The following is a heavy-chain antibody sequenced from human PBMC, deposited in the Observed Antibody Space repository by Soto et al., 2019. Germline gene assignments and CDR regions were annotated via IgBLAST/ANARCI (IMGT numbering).Heavy chain of an antibody. J-gene: IGHJ4*02. CDR1: GFTFSSYA. Sequence: EVQLLESGGGLVQPGGSLRLSCAASGFTFSSYAMSWVRQAPGKGLEWVSAISGSGGSTYYADSVKGRFTISRDNSKNTLYLQMNSLRAEDTAVYYCAKATDSSSWSIAVFGYFDYWGQGTLVTVSS. CDR2: ISGSGGST. CDR3: AKATDSSSWSIAVFGYFDY. D-gene: IGHD6-13*01. V-gene: IGHV3-23*01.